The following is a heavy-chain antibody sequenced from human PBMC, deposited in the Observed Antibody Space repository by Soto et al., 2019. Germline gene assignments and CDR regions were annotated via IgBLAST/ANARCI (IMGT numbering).Heavy chain of an antibody. D-gene: IGHD5-12*01. CDR3: ARDLRGYDPNWFDP. CDR1: GYTFTSYG. CDR2: ISAYNGNT. V-gene: IGHV1-18*01. J-gene: IGHJ5*02. Sequence: ASVKVSCKASGYTFTSYGISWVRQAPGQGLEWMGWISAYNGNTNYAQKLQCRVTMTTDTSTSTAYMELRSLRSDDTAVYYCARDLRGYDPNWFDPWGQGTLVTVSS.